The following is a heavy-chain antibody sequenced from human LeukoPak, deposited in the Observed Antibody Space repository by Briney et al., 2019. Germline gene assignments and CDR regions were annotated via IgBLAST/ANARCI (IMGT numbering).Heavy chain of an antibody. CDR1: GYTFTELS. J-gene: IGHJ6*02. D-gene: IGHD5-18*01. Sequence: ASVKVSCKVSGYTFTELSMHWVRQAPGQGLEWMGGFDPEDGETIYAQKFQGRVTMTEDTSTDTAYMELSSLRSEDTAVYYCATDRGYSYGMDVWGQGTTVTVSS. CDR3: ATDRGYSYGMDV. V-gene: IGHV1-24*01. CDR2: FDPEDGET.